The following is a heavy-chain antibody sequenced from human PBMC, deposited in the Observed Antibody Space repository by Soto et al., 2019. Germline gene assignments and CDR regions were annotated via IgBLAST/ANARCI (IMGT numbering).Heavy chain of an antibody. CDR2: LSGDNNTDT. V-gene: IGHV3-23*01. J-gene: IGHJ4*02. Sequence: PGGSLRLSCVASGFTFGTSGMSWVRQAPGKGLEWISGLSGDNNTDTKYADSVKGRFTISRDNSKSTLYLQMNSLRAEDTAVYYCAKVRSSWLVPYFDSWGRGSLVTVSS. CDR3: AKVRSSWLVPYFDS. D-gene: IGHD6-19*01. CDR1: GFTFGTSG.